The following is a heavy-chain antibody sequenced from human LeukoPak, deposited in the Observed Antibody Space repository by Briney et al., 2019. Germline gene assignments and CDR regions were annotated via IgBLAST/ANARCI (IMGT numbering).Heavy chain of an antibody. J-gene: IGHJ4*02. CDR1: GFTFSSYW. Sequence: GGSLRLSCAASGFTFSSYWMSWVRQAPGKGLEWVSAISGSGGSTYYADSVKGRFTISRDNSKNTLYLQMNSLRAEDTAVYYCAKVIAVAGTPYYFDYWGQGTLVTVSS. D-gene: IGHD6-19*01. CDR3: AKVIAVAGTPYYFDY. V-gene: IGHV3-23*01. CDR2: ISGSGGST.